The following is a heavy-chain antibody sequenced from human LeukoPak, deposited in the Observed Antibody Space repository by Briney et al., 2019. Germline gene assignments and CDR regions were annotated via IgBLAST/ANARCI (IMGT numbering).Heavy chain of an antibody. D-gene: IGHD6-13*01. CDR1: GFTFSSYA. V-gene: IGHV3-30*04. J-gene: IGHJ4*02. CDR2: IPYDGSNK. Sequence: GGSLRLSCAASGFTFSSYAMHWVRQAPGKGLEWVAVIPYDGSNKYYADSVKGRFTISRDNSKNTRYLQMNSLRAEDTAVYYCARDAAAVSSAAYYFDYWGQGTLVTVSS. CDR3: ARDAAAVSSAAYYFDY.